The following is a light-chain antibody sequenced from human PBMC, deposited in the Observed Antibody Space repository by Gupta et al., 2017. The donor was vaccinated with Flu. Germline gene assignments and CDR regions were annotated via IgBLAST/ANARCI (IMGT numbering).Light chain of an antibody. J-gene: IGKJ1*01. Sequence: ATLSSPVGDRATTSCRASQSSSSYLAWYQQKPGQAPRLLIYGASSRASGIPARFSGSGSGTEFTLTISSLQPEDFAVYYCQQDYSSPPWTFGQGTKVEIK. V-gene: IGKV3D-7*01. CDR3: QQDYSSPPWT. CDR1: QSSSSY. CDR2: GAS.